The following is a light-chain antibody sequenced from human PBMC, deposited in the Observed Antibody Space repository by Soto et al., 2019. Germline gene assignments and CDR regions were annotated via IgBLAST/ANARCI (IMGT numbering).Light chain of an antibody. CDR2: ATS. V-gene: IGKV1-39*01. J-gene: IGKJ1*01. CDR1: QTASNY. Sequence: DTQMTQSPSYLSASVGARISITCRASQTASNYVNWYQQKPGKAPTLLISATSTLQSGVPSRFRGSGSGTDFNLTITSLQPEYFATYDCQQTYTTPRTFGQGTKVAIK. CDR3: QQTYTTPRT.